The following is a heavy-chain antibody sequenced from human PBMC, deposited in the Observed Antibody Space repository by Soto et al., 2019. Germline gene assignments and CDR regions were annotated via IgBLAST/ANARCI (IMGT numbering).Heavy chain of an antibody. J-gene: IGHJ4*02. CDR1: GYIFTNYG. D-gene: IGHD2-15*01. Sequence: QIQLVQSGPEVKNPGASVTVSCKTSGYIFTNYGFIWVRQTPRQGLELMGWISAYNGDTKVPQKFQGRLTLTTDTSTTKASMELRSLTYDDTAVYYCARVHSYLPGDYWGQGTLVTVSS. CDR2: ISAYNGDT. CDR3: ARVHSYLPGDY. V-gene: IGHV1-18*01.